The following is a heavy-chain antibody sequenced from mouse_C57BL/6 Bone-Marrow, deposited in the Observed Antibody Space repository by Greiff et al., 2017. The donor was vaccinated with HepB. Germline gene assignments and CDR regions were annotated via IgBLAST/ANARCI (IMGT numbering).Heavy chain of an antibody. V-gene: IGHV5-17*01. CDR2: ISSGSSTI. CDR3: ASGNGDY. D-gene: IGHD2-1*01. CDR1: GFTFSDYG. J-gene: IGHJ2*01. Sequence: DVKLVESGGGLVKPGGSLKLSCAASGFTFSDYGMHWVRQAPEKGLEWVAYISSGSSTIYYADTVKGRFTISRDNAKNTLFLQMTSMRSEDTAMYYCASGNGDYWGQGTTLTVSS.